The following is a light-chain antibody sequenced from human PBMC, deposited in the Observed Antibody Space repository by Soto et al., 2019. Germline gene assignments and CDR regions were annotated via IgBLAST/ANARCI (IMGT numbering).Light chain of an antibody. CDR3: ETGDNNSVI. CDR2: LEGSGNY. CDR1: SGHSTYI. Sequence: QLVLTQSSSASASLGSSVTLTCTLSSGHSTYIIALHQQEPGKAPRYLMQLEGSGNYNRGSGVPARFSGSSSWADRYLTISNLQVEDDAYYYCETGDNNSVIFGGGTKLTVL. J-gene: IGLJ2*01. V-gene: IGLV4-60*02.